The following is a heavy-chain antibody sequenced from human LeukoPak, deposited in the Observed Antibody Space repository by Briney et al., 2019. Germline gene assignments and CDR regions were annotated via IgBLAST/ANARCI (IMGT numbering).Heavy chain of an antibody. CDR3: AREQYDFWSGYYFDY. CDR1: GGSISSSSYY. J-gene: IGHJ4*02. CDR2: IYYSGST. Sequence: SETLSLTCTVSGGSISSSSYYWGWIRQPPGKGLEWIGSIYYSGSTNYNPSLKSRVTISVDTSKNQFSLKLSSVTAADTAVYYCAREQYDFWSGYYFDYWGQGTLVTVSS. D-gene: IGHD3-3*01. V-gene: IGHV4-39*07.